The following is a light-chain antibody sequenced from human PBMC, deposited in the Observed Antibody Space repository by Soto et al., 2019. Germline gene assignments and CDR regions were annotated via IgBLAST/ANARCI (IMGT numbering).Light chain of an antibody. Sequence: EIGMTQSPSTLSVSPGERATLSCRASQSISTELAWYQQKPGQPPRLLIYSASTRATGVPARFTGSGSGSGFTLTVSGLQSEEFAVYYCQQGHNWPLTFGQGTRLQI. CDR1: QSISTE. V-gene: IGKV3-15*01. CDR3: QQGHNWPLT. CDR2: SAS. J-gene: IGKJ2*01.